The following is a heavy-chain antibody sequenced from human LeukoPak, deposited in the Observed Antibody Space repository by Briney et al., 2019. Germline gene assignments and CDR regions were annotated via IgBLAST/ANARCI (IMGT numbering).Heavy chain of an antibody. J-gene: IGHJ5*02. CDR3: ARYGYGSGRNLGWFDP. Sequence: SVKVSCKASGGTFSSYAISWVRQAPGQGLEWMGRIIPILGIANYAQKFQGRVTITADKSTSTACMELSSLRSEDTAVYYCARYGYGSGRNLGWFDPWGQGTLVTVSS. CDR1: GGTFSSYA. CDR2: IIPILGIA. V-gene: IGHV1-69*04. D-gene: IGHD3-10*01.